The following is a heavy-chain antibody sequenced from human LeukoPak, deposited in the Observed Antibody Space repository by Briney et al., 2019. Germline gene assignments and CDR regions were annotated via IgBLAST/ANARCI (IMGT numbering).Heavy chain of an antibody. Sequence: SETLSLTCAVYGGSFSGYYWSWIRQPPGKGLEWIGEINHSGSTNYNPSLKSRVTISVDTSKNQFSLKLSSVTAADTAVYYCASGHSYGYVTGYWGQGTLVTVSS. V-gene: IGHV4-34*01. CDR3: ASGHSYGYVTGY. D-gene: IGHD5-18*01. CDR1: GGSFSGYY. CDR2: INHSGST. J-gene: IGHJ4*02.